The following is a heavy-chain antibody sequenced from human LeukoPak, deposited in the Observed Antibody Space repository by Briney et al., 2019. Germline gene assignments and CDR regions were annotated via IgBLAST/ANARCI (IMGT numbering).Heavy chain of an antibody. V-gene: IGHV1-18*01. CDR3: ARDLGYNSGWLGYFDY. J-gene: IGHJ4*02. D-gene: IGHD6-19*01. CDR1: GYTFTRYG. CDR2: ISDHNGDT. Sequence: ASVTVSCKACGYTFTRYGFSWVRQAPGQGLEWMGWISDHNGDTKYAQKFQGRVSMTSDTSTSTTYMELRSLRSDDTAVYYCARDLGYNSGWLGYFDYWGQGTLVTLSS.